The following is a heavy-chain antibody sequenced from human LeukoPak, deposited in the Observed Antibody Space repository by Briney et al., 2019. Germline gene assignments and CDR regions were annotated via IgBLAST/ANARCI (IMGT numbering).Heavy chain of an antibody. CDR3: AKDLGRGGYYYGMDV. CDR1: GFTFSSYG. V-gene: IGHV3-30*18. D-gene: IGHD1-26*01. CDR2: ISYDGSNK. J-gene: IGHJ6*02. Sequence: GGSLRLSCAASGFTFSSYGMHWVRQAPGKGLEWVAVISYDGSNKYYADSVKGRFTISRDNSKNTLYLQMNSRRAEDTAVYYCAKDLGRGGYYYGMDVWGQGTTVTVSS.